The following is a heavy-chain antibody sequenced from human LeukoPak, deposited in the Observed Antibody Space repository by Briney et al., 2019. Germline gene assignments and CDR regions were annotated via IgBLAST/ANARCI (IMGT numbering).Heavy chain of an antibody. V-gene: IGHV3-23*01. CDR3: AKGSMSGSYYRYFDY. CDR1: GFTFSSYA. Sequence: WGSLRLSCAASGFTFSSYAMSWVRQAPGKGLEWVSAISGSGGSTYYADSVKGRFTISRDNSKNTLYLQMNSLRAEDTAVYYCAKGSMSGSYYRYFDYWGQGTLVTVSS. J-gene: IGHJ4*02. CDR2: ISGSGGST. D-gene: IGHD1-26*01.